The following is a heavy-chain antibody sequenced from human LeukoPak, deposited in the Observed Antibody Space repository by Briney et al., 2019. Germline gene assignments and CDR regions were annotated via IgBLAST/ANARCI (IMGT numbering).Heavy chain of an antibody. J-gene: IGHJ6*02. D-gene: IGHD3-10*01. CDR1: GFTFSSYA. CDR3: ARDLGVWFGESSDGMDV. V-gene: IGHV3-30*04. CDR2: ISYDGSNK. Sequence: GGSLRLSCAASGFTFSSYAMLWLRQAPGKGLEGVAVISYDGSNKYYADSVKGRFTISRDNPKNTLYLQMNRLRAEDTAVYYCARDLGVWFGESSDGMDVWGQGTTVTVSS.